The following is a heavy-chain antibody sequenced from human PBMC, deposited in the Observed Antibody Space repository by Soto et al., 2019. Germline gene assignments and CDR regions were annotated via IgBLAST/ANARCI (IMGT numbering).Heavy chain of an antibody. D-gene: IGHD1-26*01. V-gene: IGHV3-9*01. Sequence: EVQLVESGGGLVQPGRSLRLSCAASGFTFDDYAMHWVRQAPGKGLEWVSGIRWNSGRIGDADSVKGRFTISRDNAKNSLYLQMNSLRAEDTALYYGANGRGGSYGRYYFDYWGQGTLVTVSS. CDR2: IRWNSGRI. CDR1: GFTFDDYA. J-gene: IGHJ4*02. CDR3: ANGRGGSYGRYYFDY.